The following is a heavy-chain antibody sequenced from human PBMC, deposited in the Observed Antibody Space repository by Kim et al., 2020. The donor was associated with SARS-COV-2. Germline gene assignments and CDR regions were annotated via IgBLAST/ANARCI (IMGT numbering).Heavy chain of an antibody. J-gene: IGHJ4*02. Sequence: ASVKVSCKASGYTFTSSAIGWVRQAPGQGLEWVGWISPHNGHTNYAQKFQGRVTMTTDTATNTAYMELRSLRSDDTAVYYCAKRHILPGYWAYSFDYWGQGTLLAVSS. CDR1: GYTFTSSA. CDR2: ISPHNGHT. V-gene: IGHV1-18*01. D-gene: IGHD2-21*01. CDR3: AKRHILPGYWAYSFDY.